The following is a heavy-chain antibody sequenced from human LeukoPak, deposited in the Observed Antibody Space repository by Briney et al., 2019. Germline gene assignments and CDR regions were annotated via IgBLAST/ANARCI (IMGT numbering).Heavy chain of an antibody. CDR1: GYSFANYW. CDR2: IYPLNSDT. Sequence: GESLKISCKGSGYSFANYWIGWVRQMPGKGLEWMGIIYPLNSDTRYSPSFQGQVTISADKSISTAYLQWSSLKVSDTAMYYCARHRGGVRPPDYWGQGTLVTVSS. V-gene: IGHV5-51*01. J-gene: IGHJ4*02. CDR3: ARHRGGVRPPDY. D-gene: IGHD3-10*01.